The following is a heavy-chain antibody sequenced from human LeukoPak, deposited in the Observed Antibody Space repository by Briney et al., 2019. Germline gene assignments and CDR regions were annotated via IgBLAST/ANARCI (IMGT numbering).Heavy chain of an antibody. V-gene: IGHV1-69*04. D-gene: IGHD1-26*01. J-gene: IGHJ4*02. CDR1: GGTFSSYA. CDR2: IIPILGIA. CDR3: ARASQVGAPDY. Sequence: GASVKVSCKASGGTFSSYAISWVRQAPGQGLEWMGRIIPILGIANYAQKFQGRVTITADKSTNTAYMELSSLRSEDTAVYYCARASQVGAPDYWGQGTLVTVSS.